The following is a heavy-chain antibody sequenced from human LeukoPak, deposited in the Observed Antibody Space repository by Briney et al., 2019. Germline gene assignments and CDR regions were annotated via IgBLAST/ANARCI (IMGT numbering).Heavy chain of an antibody. Sequence: ASVKVSCKASGYTFTGYYVHWVRQAPGQGLEWMGWINPDSGGTNFAQNFQGRVTMTRDTSISTAYMELSRLRSDDTAVYYCARDLLGATGYWGQGTLVTVSS. CDR2: INPDSGGT. CDR3: ARDLLGATGY. J-gene: IGHJ4*02. CDR1: GYTFTGYY. D-gene: IGHD1-26*01. V-gene: IGHV1-2*02.